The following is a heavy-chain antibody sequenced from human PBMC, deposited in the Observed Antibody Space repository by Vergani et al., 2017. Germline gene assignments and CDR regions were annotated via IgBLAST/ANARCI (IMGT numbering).Heavy chain of an antibody. CDR1: GFTFSSYD. J-gene: IGHJ6*02. CDR3: AREYRSIAARKHDYYYYYGMDV. D-gene: IGHD6-6*01. CDR2: IGTAGDT. Sequence: EVQLVESGGGLVQPGGSLRLSCAASGFTFSSYDMHWVRQATGKGLEWVSAIGTAGDTYYPGSVKGRFTISRENAKNSLYLQMNSLRAGDTAVYYCAREYRSIAARKHDYYYYYGMDVWGQGTTVTVSS. V-gene: IGHV3-13*01.